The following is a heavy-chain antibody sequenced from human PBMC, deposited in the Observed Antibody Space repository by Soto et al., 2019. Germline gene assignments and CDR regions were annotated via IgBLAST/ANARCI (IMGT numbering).Heavy chain of an antibody. CDR3: ASENHNYDILTGYYRASGPGDFDY. J-gene: IGHJ4*02. D-gene: IGHD3-9*01. CDR2: ISSSNRTI. Sequence: PGGSLRLSCAASGFTFRSYSMNWVRQAPGKGLEWVSYISSSNRTINYADSVKGRFIISRDNAKNSLYLQMHSLRAEDTAVYYCASENHNYDILTGYYRASGPGDFDYWGQGTLVTVSS. CDR1: GFTFRSYS. V-gene: IGHV3-48*01.